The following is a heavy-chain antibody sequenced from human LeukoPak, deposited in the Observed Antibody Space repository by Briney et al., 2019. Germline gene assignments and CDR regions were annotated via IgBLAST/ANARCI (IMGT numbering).Heavy chain of an antibody. CDR1: GFTFSSYG. Sequence: GGSLRLSCAASGFTFSSYGMSWVRQAPGKGLEWVSAISGSGGSTYYADSVKGRFTISRDNSKNTLYLQMNSLRAEDTAVYYCAKDLGYCSSTSCPWHDAFDIWGQGTMVTVSS. V-gene: IGHV3-23*01. J-gene: IGHJ3*02. CDR3: AKDLGYCSSTSCPWHDAFDI. CDR2: ISGSGGST. D-gene: IGHD2-2*03.